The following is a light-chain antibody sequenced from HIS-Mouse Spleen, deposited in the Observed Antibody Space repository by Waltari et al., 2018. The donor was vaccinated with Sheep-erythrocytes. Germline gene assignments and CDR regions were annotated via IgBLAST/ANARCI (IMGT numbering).Light chain of an antibody. CDR3: QAWDSSLYV. Sequence: SYELTQPPSVSMSPGQTASITCSGDKLGDKYACWYQQKPGQSPVLVIYQDNKRPSGIPERFSGSNSGNTATLTISGTQAMDEADYYCQAWDSSLYVFGTGTKVTVL. CDR2: QDN. CDR1: KLGDKY. V-gene: IGLV3-1*01. J-gene: IGLJ1*01.